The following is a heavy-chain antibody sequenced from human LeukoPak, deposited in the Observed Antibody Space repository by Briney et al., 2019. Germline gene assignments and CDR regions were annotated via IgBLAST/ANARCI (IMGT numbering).Heavy chain of an antibody. CDR3: ARISNWFDP. J-gene: IGHJ5*02. V-gene: IGHV4-4*09. CDR1: GGSISSYY. CDR2: IYTSGST. Sequence: SETLSLTCTVSGGSISSYYWSWIRQPPGKGLEWIGYIYTSGSTNYNPSLKSRVTISVYASKNQISLKLSSVTAAHTAVYYCARISNWFDPWGQGTLVTVSS.